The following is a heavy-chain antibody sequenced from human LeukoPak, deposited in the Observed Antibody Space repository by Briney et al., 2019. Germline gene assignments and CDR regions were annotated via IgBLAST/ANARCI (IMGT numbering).Heavy chain of an antibody. CDR3: ARVEGKDYESSGYYRY. J-gene: IGHJ4*02. Sequence: PSETLSLTCTVSGGSISSHYWSWIRQPPGKGLEWIGYIYYSGSTNYNPSLKIRVTISVDTSKNQFSLKLSSVTAADTAVYYCARVEGKDYESSGYYRYWGQGTLVTVSS. CDR1: GGSISSHY. CDR2: IYYSGST. V-gene: IGHV4-59*11. D-gene: IGHD3-22*01.